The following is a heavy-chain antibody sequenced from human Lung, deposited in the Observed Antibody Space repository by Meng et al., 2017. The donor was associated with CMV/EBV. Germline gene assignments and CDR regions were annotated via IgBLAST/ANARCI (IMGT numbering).Heavy chain of an antibody. Sequence: GGSLRLXXAASGFTFSSYWMHWVRQAPGKGLVWVSRINSDGSSTSYADSVKGRFTISRDNAKNTLYLQMNSLRAEDTAVYYCARGGSSWGGKYYYYGMDVWGRGXTVTVSS. CDR3: ARGGSSWGGKYYYYGMDV. J-gene: IGHJ6*02. CDR2: INSDGSST. V-gene: IGHV3-74*01. D-gene: IGHD6-13*01. CDR1: GFTFSSYW.